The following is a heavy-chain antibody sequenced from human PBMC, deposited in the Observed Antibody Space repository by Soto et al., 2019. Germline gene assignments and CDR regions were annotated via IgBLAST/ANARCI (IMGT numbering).Heavy chain of an antibody. CDR1: GGSISSDGYS. J-gene: IGHJ6*02. CDR3: ARVPDV. Sequence: PSETLSLTCAVSGGSISSDGYSWTWIRQPPGKGLEWIGYIYHSGSTYYNPSLKSRVTISVDRSKNQFSLKLNSVTAADTAVYYCARVPDVWGQGTTVTVSS. CDR2: IYHSGST. V-gene: IGHV4-30-2*01.